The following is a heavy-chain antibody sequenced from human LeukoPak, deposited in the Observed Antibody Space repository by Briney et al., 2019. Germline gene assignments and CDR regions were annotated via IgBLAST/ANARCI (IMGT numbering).Heavy chain of an antibody. Sequence: GGSLRLSCAASGFTFSNYWMSWVRQAPGKGLEWVANIKQDGSDIYYVDSVKGRFTISRDNAKNSLYLQMNSLRAEDTAVYYCAREFEPYSYGSLIDYWGQGTLVTVSS. D-gene: IGHD5-18*01. CDR2: IKQDGSDI. J-gene: IGHJ4*02. V-gene: IGHV3-7*01. CDR3: AREFEPYSYGSLIDY. CDR1: GFTFSNYW.